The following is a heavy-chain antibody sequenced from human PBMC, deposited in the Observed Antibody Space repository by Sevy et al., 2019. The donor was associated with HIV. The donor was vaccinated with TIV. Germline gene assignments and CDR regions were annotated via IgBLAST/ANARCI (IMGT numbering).Heavy chain of an antibody. CDR2: IGYDGNNK. D-gene: IGHD2-8*01. V-gene: IGHV3-33*01. CDR3: ARDPRMYGDFLLAYFDY. Sequence: GGSLRLSCAGSGFTPSTYGMHWVRQAPGKGLEWVAVIGYDGNNKYSADSVTGRFTISRDNSKNNLFLHMDSLRAEAMAVYYCARDPRMYGDFLLAYFDYWGQGALVTVSS. CDR1: GFTPSTYG. J-gene: IGHJ4*02.